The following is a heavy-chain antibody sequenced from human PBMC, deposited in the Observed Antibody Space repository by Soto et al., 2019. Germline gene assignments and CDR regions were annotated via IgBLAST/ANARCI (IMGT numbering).Heavy chain of an antibody. V-gene: IGHV1-69*13. CDR1: GDTFIRDA. D-gene: IGHD4-17*01. CDR3: ARGTPELYGDPYYYYYGMDV. CDR2: IIPIFGTA. Sequence: SVNVSCKASGDTFIRDAISWVRQATGQGLEWMGGIIPIFGTANYAQKFQGRVTITADESTSTAYMELSSLRSEDTAVYYCARGTPELYGDPYYYYYGMDVWGQGTTVTVSS. J-gene: IGHJ6*02.